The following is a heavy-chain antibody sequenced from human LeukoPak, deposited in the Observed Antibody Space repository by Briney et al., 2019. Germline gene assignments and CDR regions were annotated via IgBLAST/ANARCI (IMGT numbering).Heavy chain of an antibody. J-gene: IGHJ4*02. V-gene: IGHV1-2*02. Sequence: ASVKVSCKASGYTFTGYYMHWVRQAPGQGLEWMGWINPNSGGTNYAQKFQGRVTMTRDTSISTAYMELSRLRSDDTAVYYCARGMVPAAISGAYWGQGTLVTVSS. CDR1: GYTFTGYY. D-gene: IGHD2-2*02. CDR2: INPNSGGT. CDR3: ARGMVPAAISGAY.